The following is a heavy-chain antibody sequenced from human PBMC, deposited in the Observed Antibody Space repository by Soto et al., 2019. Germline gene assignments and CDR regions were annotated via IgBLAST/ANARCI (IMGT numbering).Heavy chain of an antibody. CDR1: GFTFSSYV. D-gene: IGHD2-15*01. CDR2: IWYEGSNK. Sequence: GGSLRLACAASGFTFSSYVMHWVRQAPGKGLERVAVIWYEGSNKYYADSVKGPFTISRGNSKNTLYLQMNSLRADATAVYYCARDPTPTPYWYCDLWGRGTLVTISS. V-gene: IGHV3-33*01. CDR3: ARDPTPTPYWYCDL. J-gene: IGHJ2*01.